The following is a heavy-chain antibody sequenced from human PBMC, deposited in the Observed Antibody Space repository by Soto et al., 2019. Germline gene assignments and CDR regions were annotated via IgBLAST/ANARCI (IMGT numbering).Heavy chain of an antibody. J-gene: IGHJ4*02. CDR3: ARGLYFYDNSGYLPFDY. CDR2: IYSGGNT. CDR1: GFTVSGNY. D-gene: IGHD3-22*01. V-gene: IGHV3-53*01. Sequence: EVQLVESGGGLIQPGGSLRLSCAASGFTVSGNYMSWVRQAPGKGLEWVALIYSGGNTYYADYVKGRFTISRDNSKNKLYLQMNSLRAEDTAVYYCARGLYFYDNSGYLPFDYWGQGNLVTVSS.